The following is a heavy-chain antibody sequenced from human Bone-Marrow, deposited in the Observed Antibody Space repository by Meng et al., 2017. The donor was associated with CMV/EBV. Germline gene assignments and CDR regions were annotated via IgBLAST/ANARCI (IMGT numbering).Heavy chain of an antibody. Sequence: SETLSLTCTVSGGSVSSGSYYWSWIRQPPGKGLEWIGYIYYSGSTNYNPSLKSRVTISVDTSKNQFSLKLSSVTAADTAVYYCARDRTIFGVVGYWGQGTLVTVSS. CDR1: GGSVSSGSYY. V-gene: IGHV4-61*01. CDR3: ARDRTIFGVVGY. D-gene: IGHD3-3*01. CDR2: IYYSGST. J-gene: IGHJ4*02.